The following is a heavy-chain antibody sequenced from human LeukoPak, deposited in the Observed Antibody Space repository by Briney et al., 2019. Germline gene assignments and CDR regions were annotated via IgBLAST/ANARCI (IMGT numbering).Heavy chain of an antibody. CDR1: GFTFSSYW. Sequence: HPGGSLRLSCAASGFTFSSYWMHWVRQSPGKGLVWVSCFNSDGSSTTYAASVKGRFTISRDNANNTLYLQMNSLRAEDTAVYYCTRGSGSHRGYFDYWGQGTLVTVSS. V-gene: IGHV3-74*01. CDR3: TRGSGSHRGYFDY. D-gene: IGHD3-10*01. J-gene: IGHJ4*02. CDR2: FNSDGSST.